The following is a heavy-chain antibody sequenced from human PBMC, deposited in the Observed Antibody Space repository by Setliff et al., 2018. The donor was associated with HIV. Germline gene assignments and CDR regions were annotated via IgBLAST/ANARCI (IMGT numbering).Heavy chain of an antibody. D-gene: IGHD3-3*01. Sequence: SSETLSLTCTVSGGSISSYYWSWIRQPPGKGLEWIGYIYYSGSTSYNPSLKSRVTISVDTSKNQFSLKLSSVTAADTAVYYCARHLPIWSGYTHFDYWGQGTLVTVSS. CDR1: GGSISSYY. J-gene: IGHJ4*02. CDR3: ARHLPIWSGYTHFDY. CDR2: IYYSGST. V-gene: IGHV4-59*08.